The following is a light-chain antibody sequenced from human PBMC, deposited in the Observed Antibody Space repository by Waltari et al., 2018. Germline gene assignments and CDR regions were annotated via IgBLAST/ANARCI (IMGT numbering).Light chain of an antibody. Sequence: DIQMTQSPSSLSASVGDRVTITCQASQDISNYLNWYQQKPGKAPKLLIYDASNLETGCQSRVSGSGSGTDFTFTITSLQPEDIATYYCQQYDNLPLTFGGGTKVEI. J-gene: IGKJ4*01. CDR3: QQYDNLPLT. V-gene: IGKV1-33*01. CDR1: QDISNY. CDR2: DAS.